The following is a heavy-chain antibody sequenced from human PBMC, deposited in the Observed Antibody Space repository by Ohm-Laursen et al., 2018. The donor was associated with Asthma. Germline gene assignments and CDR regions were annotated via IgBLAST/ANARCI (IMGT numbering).Heavy chain of an antibody. CDR1: GFTFSSYG. V-gene: IGHV3-33*08. CDR2: IWYDGSNK. J-gene: IGHJ4*02. Sequence: SLRLSCTASGFTFSSYGMHWVRQAPGKGLEWVAVIWYDGSNKYYADSVKGRFTISRDNSKNTLYLQMNSLRAEDTAVYYCARDRGIAAAGTKGSHWGQGTLVTVSS. CDR3: ARDRGIAAAGTKGSH. D-gene: IGHD6-13*01.